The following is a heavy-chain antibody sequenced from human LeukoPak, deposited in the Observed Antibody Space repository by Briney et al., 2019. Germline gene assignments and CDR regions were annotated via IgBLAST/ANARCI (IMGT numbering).Heavy chain of an antibody. CDR1: GYTFTGYY. CDR2: INPNSGGT. J-gene: IGHJ4*02. V-gene: IGHV1-2*02. Sequence: ASVKVSCKASGYTFTGYYMHWVRQAPGQGLEWMGWINPNSGGTNYAQKFQGRVTMTRDTSISTAYMELSRLRSDDTAVYYCARSPRGMATTNFDYWGQGTLVTVSS. D-gene: IGHD5-24*01. CDR3: ARSPRGMATTNFDY.